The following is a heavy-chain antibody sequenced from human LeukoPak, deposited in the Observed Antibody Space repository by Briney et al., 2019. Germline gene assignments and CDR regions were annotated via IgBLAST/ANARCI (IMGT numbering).Heavy chain of an antibody. CDR3: ASTTSGYWDY. V-gene: IGHV4-39*01. CDR2: IHYSGST. CDR1: GGSISSRSYY. D-gene: IGHD3-22*01. J-gene: IGHJ4*02. Sequence: PSETLSLTCTVSGGSISSRSYYWGWIRQPPGEGLEWIGSIHYSGSTYYNPSLKSRVTVSAGTPKNQFSLKLSSVTAADTAVYYCASTTSGYWDYWGQGTLVTVSS.